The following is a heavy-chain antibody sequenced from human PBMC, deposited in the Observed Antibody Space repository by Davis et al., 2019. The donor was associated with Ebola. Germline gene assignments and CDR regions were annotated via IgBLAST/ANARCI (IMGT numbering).Heavy chain of an antibody. CDR3: ARGLDFGDYTDY. V-gene: IGHV1-69*04. CDR1: GGTFSSYA. J-gene: IGHJ4*02. CDR2: IIPILGIA. D-gene: IGHD4-17*01. Sequence: AASVKVSCKASGGTFSSYAISWVRQAPGQGLEWMGRIIPILGIANYAQKFQGRVTMTRDKSTSTVYMELRSLRSDDTAVYYCARGLDFGDYTDYWGQGTLVTVAS.